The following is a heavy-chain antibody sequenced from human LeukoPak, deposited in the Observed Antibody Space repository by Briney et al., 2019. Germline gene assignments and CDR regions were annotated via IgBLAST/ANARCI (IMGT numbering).Heavy chain of an antibody. CDR1: GYTFTSYG. D-gene: IGHD1-26*01. Sequence: ASAKVSSKASGYTFTSYGISCVRQAPGQGLEWMGWISAYNGNTNYAQKLQGTVTMTTDTSTSTAYMELRRLRSDDTAVYYCARDKESGSCRFQDYWGQGTLVTVSS. CDR3: ARDKESGSCRFQDY. V-gene: IGHV1-18*01. J-gene: IGHJ4*02. CDR2: ISAYNGNT.